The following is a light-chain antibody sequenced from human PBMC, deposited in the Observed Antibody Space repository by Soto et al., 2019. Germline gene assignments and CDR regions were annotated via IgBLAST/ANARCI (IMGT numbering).Light chain of an antibody. CDR3: QQRSNWPWT. CDR1: QSVSSL. J-gene: IGKJ1*01. Sequence: EVVLTQSPVTLSLSPGERATLSCGASQSVSSLLAWYQQKPGQAPRLLIYAASNRATGIPARFSGSGSGTDFTLTISSLEPEDFAVYYCQQRSNWPWTFGQGTKWIS. CDR2: AAS. V-gene: IGKV3-11*01.